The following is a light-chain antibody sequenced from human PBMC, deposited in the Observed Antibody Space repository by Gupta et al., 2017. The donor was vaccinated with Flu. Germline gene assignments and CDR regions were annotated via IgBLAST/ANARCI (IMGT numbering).Light chain of an antibody. CDR2: TTR. Sequence: QPMVDQQPSLTVSPGGTVTLTCASSTGAVTSASSPNWFQQKPGQAPRALLYTTRNKHSWTPARFSGSNLGRKAVRTLSDVHPKDKAKYFCRRHSVNSGGFGGAT. CDR1: TGAVTSASS. CDR3: RRHSVNSGG. V-gene: IGLV7-43*01. J-gene: IGLJ3*02.